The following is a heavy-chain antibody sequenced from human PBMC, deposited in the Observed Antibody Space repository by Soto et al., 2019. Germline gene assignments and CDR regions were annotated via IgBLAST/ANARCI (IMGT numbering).Heavy chain of an antibody. J-gene: IGHJ4*02. D-gene: IGHD3-10*01. CDR2: IILVFGTT. V-gene: IGHV1-69*01. CDR3: AREGGDLLSHFDS. CDR1: GGTFDSHS. Sequence: QVQLVQSAAEVKKPGSSVKVSCKASGGTFDSHSVSWVRQAPGKGLEWMGGIILVFGTTNYAQRFQGRVTITADESTSTAYMELSSLKSEDTAVYYCAREGGDLLSHFDSWGQGTRVTVSS.